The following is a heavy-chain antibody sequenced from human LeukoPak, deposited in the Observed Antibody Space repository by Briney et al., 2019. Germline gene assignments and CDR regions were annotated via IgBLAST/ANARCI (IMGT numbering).Heavy chain of an antibody. Sequence: GGSLRLSCAASGFTFDDYAMHWVRQAPGKGLEWVSGISWNSGSIGYADSVKGRFTISRDNAKNSLYLQMNSLRAEDTALYYCAKDTRRSVAVYYYGMDVWGQGTTVTVSS. V-gene: IGHV3-9*01. D-gene: IGHD6-19*01. CDR2: ISWNSGSI. CDR1: GFTFDDYA. CDR3: AKDTRRSVAVYYYGMDV. J-gene: IGHJ6*02.